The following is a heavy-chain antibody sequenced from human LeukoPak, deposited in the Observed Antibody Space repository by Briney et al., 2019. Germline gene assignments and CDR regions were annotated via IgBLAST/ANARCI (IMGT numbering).Heavy chain of an antibody. CDR1: GFNFRAYW. V-gene: IGHV3-7*01. CDR2: IHQHGSKE. D-gene: IGHD2-2*02. J-gene: IGHJ5*02. Sequence: GGSLRLSCTTSGFNFRAYWMGWVRQAPGKGLEWVANIHQHGSKENYLDSVKGRFTISRDNSKNTLNLLMNSLRVEDTAMYHCARDRGNIVVAPNAIRGWFDPWGQGTLVTVSS. CDR3: ARDRGNIVVAPNAIRGWFDP.